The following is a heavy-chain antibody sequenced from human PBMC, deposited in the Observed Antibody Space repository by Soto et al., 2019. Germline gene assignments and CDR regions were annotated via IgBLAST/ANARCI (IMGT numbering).Heavy chain of an antibody. J-gene: IGHJ4*02. CDR1: GGSISSGGSY. V-gene: IGHV4-31*03. D-gene: IGHD3-3*01. CDR3: ATSSVTIFGMLVSYYFDY. CDR2: IFYSGTT. Sequence: QLQLQESGPGLVKPSQTLSLTCTVSGGSISSGGSYWSWVRQHPGKGLEGIGYIFYSGTTYFNPSLKSRVTMSLDTSKNQFSLKLSSVTAADTAVYYCATSSVTIFGMLVSYYFDYWGQGTLVTVPS.